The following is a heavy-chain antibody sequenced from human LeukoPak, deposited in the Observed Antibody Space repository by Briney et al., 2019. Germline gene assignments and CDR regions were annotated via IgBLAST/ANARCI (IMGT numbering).Heavy chain of an antibody. D-gene: IGHD3-3*01. CDR3: AREVRFLEWLSDTYYYYGMDV. V-gene: IGHV3-53*01. CDR1: GFTFSSYA. Sequence: PGGSLRLSCAASGFTFSSYAMSWVRQAPGKGLEWVSVIYSGGSTYYADSVKGRFTISRDNSKNTLYLQMNSLRAEDTAVYYCAREVRFLEWLSDTYYYYGMDVWGQGTTVTVSS. CDR2: IYSGGST. J-gene: IGHJ6*02.